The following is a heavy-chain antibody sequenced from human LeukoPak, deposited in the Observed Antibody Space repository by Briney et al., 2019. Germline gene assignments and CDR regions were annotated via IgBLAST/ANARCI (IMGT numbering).Heavy chain of an antibody. V-gene: IGHV4-59*01. CDR2: IYYSGST. Sequence: PSETLSLTCTVAGGSISSYYWSWIRQPPGKGREWIGYIYYSGSTNYNPSLKSRVTISVDTSKNQFSLKLSSVTAADTAVYYCARDSPPLLMSGGFDPWGQGTLVTVSS. D-gene: IGHD2-21*01. J-gene: IGHJ5*02. CDR3: ARDSPPLLMSGGFDP. CDR1: GGSISSYY.